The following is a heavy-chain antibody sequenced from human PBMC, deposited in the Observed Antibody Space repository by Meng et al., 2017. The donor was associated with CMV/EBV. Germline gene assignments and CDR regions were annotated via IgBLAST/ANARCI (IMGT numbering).Heavy chain of an antibody. CDR1: GGSFSGYY. D-gene: IGHD3-3*01. CDR2: IYYSGST. CDR3: ARRDDFWSGYLN. Sequence: GSLRLSCAVYGGSFSGYYWGWIRQPPGKGLEWIGSIYYSGSTYYNPSLKSRVTISVDTSKNQFSLKLSSVTAADTAVYYCARRDDFWSGYLNWGQGTLVTVSS. V-gene: IGHV4-39*01. J-gene: IGHJ4*02.